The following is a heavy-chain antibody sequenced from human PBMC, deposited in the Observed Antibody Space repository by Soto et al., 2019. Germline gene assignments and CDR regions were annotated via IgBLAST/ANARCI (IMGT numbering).Heavy chain of an antibody. J-gene: IGHJ4*02. CDR1: GGSISSSSYY. D-gene: IGHD2-21*01. CDR2: IYYSGST. V-gene: IGHV4-39*01. Sequence: PSETLSLTCTVSGGSISSSSYYWGWIRQPPGKGLEWIGSIYYSGSTYYNPSLKSRVTISVDTSKNQFSLKLSSVTAADTAVYYCARLGAIARRFDYWGQGNLVTVSS. CDR3: ARLGAIARRFDY.